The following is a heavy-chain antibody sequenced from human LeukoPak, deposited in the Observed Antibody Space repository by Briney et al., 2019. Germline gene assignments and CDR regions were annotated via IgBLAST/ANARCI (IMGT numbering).Heavy chain of an antibody. D-gene: IGHD1-26*01. J-gene: IGHJ4*02. CDR1: GDSISSYY. Sequence: PSETLSLTCTVSGDSISSYYWSWIRQPPGKGLEWIGYIYNSESTNYNPSLKSRLTISIDTSKNQFSLKLNSVTAADTAVYYCARHLYSGRYYGIDYWGQGTLVTVSS. CDR3: ARHLYSGRYYGIDY. CDR2: IYNSEST. V-gene: IGHV4-59*08.